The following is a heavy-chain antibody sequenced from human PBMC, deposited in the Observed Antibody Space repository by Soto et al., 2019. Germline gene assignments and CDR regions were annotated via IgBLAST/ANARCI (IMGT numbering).Heavy chain of an antibody. D-gene: IGHD3-9*01. CDR2: IWYDGSNK. Sequence: QVQLVESGGGVVQPGRSLRLSCAASGFTFSSYGMHWVRQAPGKGLEWVAVIWYDGSNKYYADSVKGRFTISRYNSTNTLYLKITSLRAEDTAVYYCARDGPLAYYDILTGYSTADYFGFWGQGTLVTVSS. CDR1: GFTFSSYG. CDR3: ARDGPLAYYDILTGYSTADYFGF. V-gene: IGHV3-33*01. J-gene: IGHJ4*02.